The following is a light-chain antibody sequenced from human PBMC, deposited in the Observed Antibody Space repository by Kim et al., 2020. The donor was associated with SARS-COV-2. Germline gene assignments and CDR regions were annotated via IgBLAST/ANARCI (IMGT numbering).Light chain of an antibody. Sequence: GQSVTISCTGTSSDIGAYNHVSWYQQHPGKAPKLMIYEVSKWPSGVPDRFSGSKSGNTASLTVSGLQADDEANYYCSSYGGNNNWVFGGGTKLTVL. CDR1: SSDIGAYNH. CDR3: SSYGGNNNWV. V-gene: IGLV2-8*01. J-gene: IGLJ3*02. CDR2: EVS.